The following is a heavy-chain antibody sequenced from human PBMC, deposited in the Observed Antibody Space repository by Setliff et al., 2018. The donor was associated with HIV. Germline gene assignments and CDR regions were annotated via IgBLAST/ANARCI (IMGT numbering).Heavy chain of an antibody. V-gene: IGHV4-38-2*01. J-gene: IGHJ4*02. CDR3: ARWDLFTGLDY. CDR1: GYTISSGYY. Sequence: SETLSLTCALSGYTISSGYYWAWIRQPPGKGLEWIGRISYGGGTHYNPSLRSRVIISMDTSKNQFSLKLSSVTAADTAVYYCARWDLFTGLDYWGQGTLVTVSS. D-gene: IGHD1-26*01. CDR2: ISYGGGT.